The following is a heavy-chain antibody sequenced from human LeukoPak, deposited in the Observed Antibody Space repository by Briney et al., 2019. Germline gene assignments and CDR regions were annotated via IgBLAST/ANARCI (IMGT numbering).Heavy chain of an antibody. CDR3: VRVSWPPGTRWYYFDY. V-gene: IGHV4-59*01. CDR1: GGSISSYY. Sequence: SETLSLTCSVSGGSISSYYWSWIRQPRGKGLEWIAYISYSGSTNYNPSLKSQVTISVDTSNNQFSLRLSSVTAADTAVYYCVRVSWPPGTRWYYFDYWGQGTLVTVSS. D-gene: IGHD4-17*01. J-gene: IGHJ4*02. CDR2: ISYSGST.